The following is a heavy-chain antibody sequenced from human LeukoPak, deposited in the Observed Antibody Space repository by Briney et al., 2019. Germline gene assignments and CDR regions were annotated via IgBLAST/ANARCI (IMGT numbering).Heavy chain of an antibody. D-gene: IGHD3-10*01. Sequence: SETLSLTCAVYGVSFSGYYWGWVPEPPGKGLERSWEINHSGSTNYKPSLTSRVTISVDTSNNQFSLKLSSVTAADTAVYYCARSLKLLWFGDQTARSKNWFDPWGQGTLVTVSS. V-gene: IGHV4-34*01. CDR1: GVSFSGYY. J-gene: IGHJ5*02. CDR2: INHSGST. CDR3: ARSLKLLWFGDQTARSKNWFDP.